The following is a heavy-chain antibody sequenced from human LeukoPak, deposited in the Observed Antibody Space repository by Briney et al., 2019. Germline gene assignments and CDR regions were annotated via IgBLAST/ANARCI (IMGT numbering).Heavy chain of an antibody. CDR3: ARSDGYPYYYYGMDV. Sequence: ASVKVTCKASGYTFTSYGNSWVRQAPGQGHERMGLISAYNGNTNYAQKLQGRVTMTTDTSTSTAYMELRSLRSDDTAVYYCARSDGYPYYYYGMDVWGQGTTVTVSS. D-gene: IGHD3-22*01. CDR1: GYTFTSYG. J-gene: IGHJ6*02. V-gene: IGHV1-18*01. CDR2: ISAYNGNT.